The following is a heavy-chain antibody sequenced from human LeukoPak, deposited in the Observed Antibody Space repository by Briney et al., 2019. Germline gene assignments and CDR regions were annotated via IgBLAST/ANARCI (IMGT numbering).Heavy chain of an antibody. D-gene: IGHD3-10*01. V-gene: IGHV4-4*07. CDR3: ARAEGSGSGAYTLDY. CDR2: IYTSATT. J-gene: IGHJ4*02. Sequence: PSETLSLTCTVSGGSTINYFRSWIRQPAGKGLEWIGHIYTSATTHYNPSLKNRVTISLDTSKSQFSLQLNSVTAADTAVYYCARAEGSGSGAYTLDYWGQGILVTVSS. CDR1: GGSTINYF.